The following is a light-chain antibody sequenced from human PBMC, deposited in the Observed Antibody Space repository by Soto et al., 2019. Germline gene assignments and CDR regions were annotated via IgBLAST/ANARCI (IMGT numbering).Light chain of an antibody. Sequence: QTVVTQEPSFSVSPGGTVTLTCSLRSGSVSTSNYPSWYQQTPGQAPRTLIYSTNTRSSGVPDRFSGSILGNKAALTITGTQPDDDSDYYCVLFICGGINWVFGGGTKLTVL. CDR1: SGSVSTSNY. CDR2: STN. V-gene: IGLV8-61*01. CDR3: VLFICGGINWV. J-gene: IGLJ3*02.